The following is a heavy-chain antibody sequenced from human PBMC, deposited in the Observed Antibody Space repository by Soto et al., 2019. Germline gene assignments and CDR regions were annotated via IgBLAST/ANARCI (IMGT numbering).Heavy chain of an antibody. CDR2: ISAFNGQT. Sequence: QVQLVQSRDEVKKPGASVKVSCRASGYTFTSYGVSWVRQAPGQGLEWMGWISAFNGQTNYIQKVQGRVTLTTEASTSTAYRALRSLRSDDTAVYYCARGGYYYYGLDVWAQGTTVTVSS. D-gene: IGHD3-16*01. CDR3: ARGGYYYYGLDV. CDR1: GYTFTSYG. J-gene: IGHJ6*02. V-gene: IGHV1-18*01.